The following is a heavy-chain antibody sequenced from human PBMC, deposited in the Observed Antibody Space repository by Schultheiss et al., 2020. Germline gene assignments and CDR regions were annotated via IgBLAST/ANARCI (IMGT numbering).Heavy chain of an antibody. J-gene: IGHJ4*02. D-gene: IGHD4-17*01. CDR2: IYSSGST. V-gene: IGHV4-61*01. Sequence: SQTLSLTCTVSGGSVSSGSYYWSWIRQPPGKGLEWIGYIYSSGSTNYNPSLKSRVTISVDTSKNQFSLKLSSVTAADTAVYYCARGGNFGDYVPNFDYWGQGTLVTVS. CDR1: GGSVSSGSYY. CDR3: ARGGNFGDYVPNFDY.